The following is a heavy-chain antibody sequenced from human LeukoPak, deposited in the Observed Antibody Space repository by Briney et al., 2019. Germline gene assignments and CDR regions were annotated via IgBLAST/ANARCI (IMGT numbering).Heavy chain of an antibody. CDR3: AGSSGFFSPLYFDY. V-gene: IGHV3-30*02. D-gene: IGHD3-22*01. J-gene: IGHJ4*02. CDR2: IRYDGSNK. CDR1: GFTFSSYG. Sequence: GGSLRLSCAASGFTFSSYGMHWVRQAPGKGLEWVAFIRYDGSNKYYADSVKGRFTISRDNSKNTLYLQMNSLRAEDTAVYYCAGSSGFFSPLYFDYWGQGTLVTVSS.